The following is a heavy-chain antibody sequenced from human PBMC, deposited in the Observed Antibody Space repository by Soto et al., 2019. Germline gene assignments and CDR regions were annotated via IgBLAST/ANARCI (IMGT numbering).Heavy chain of an antibody. D-gene: IGHD3-10*01. V-gene: IGHV4-31*03. CDR2: IYYSGST. J-gene: IGHJ6*02. CDR1: GGSISSGGYY. Sequence: SETLSLTCTVSGGSISSGGYYWSWIRQHPGKGLEWIGYIYYSGSTYYNPSLKSRVTISVDTSKNQFSLKLSSVTAADTAVYYCAREVWVLLWFGESTVYYGMDVWGQGTTVTVSS. CDR3: AREVWVLLWFGESTVYYGMDV.